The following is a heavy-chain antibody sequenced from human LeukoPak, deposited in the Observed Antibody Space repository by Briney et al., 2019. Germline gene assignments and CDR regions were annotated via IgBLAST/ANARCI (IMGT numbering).Heavy chain of an antibody. J-gene: IGHJ3*02. CDR2: ISYDGSNK. D-gene: IGHD3-22*01. Sequence: TGGSLRLSCAASGFTFSSYGMHWVRQAPGKGLEWVAVISYDGSNKYYADSVKGRFTISRDNANNSLYLQMNSLRAEDTAVYYCARDPENLFTMIVHDVFNIWGQGTMVTVSS. CDR1: GFTFSSYG. V-gene: IGHV3-30*03. CDR3: ARDPENLFTMIVHDVFNI.